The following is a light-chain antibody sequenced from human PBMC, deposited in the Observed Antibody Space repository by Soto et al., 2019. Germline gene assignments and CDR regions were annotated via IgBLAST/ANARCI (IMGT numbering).Light chain of an antibody. CDR3: QQYGSSPIT. J-gene: IGKJ5*01. Sequence: EIVLTQSPGTLSLSPGERATLSCRASQSVSSNYLAWYQQKPGRAPGLLIYGASSRATGIPDRFTGSGSGTDFTLPISRLEPEDFAVYYCQQYGSSPITFGQGTRLEIK. CDR1: QSVSSNY. CDR2: GAS. V-gene: IGKV3-20*01.